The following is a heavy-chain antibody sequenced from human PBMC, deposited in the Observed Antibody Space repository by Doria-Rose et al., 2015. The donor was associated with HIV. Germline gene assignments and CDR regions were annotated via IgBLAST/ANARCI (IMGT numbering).Heavy chain of an antibody. CDR3: ARIKSSRWYHKYYFDF. D-gene: IGHD6-13*01. V-gene: IGHV2-26*01. CDR1: GVSLSSPGMG. CDR2: IFPDDER. J-gene: IGHJ4*02. Sequence: QVTLKESGPVLVKPTETLTLTCTVSGVSLSSPGMGVSWIRQPPGKALEWLASIFPDDERSYKTSLKSRLTISSGTSKSQLVLTMTDMDPVDTATYYCARIKSSRWYHKYYFDFWGQGALVIVSA.